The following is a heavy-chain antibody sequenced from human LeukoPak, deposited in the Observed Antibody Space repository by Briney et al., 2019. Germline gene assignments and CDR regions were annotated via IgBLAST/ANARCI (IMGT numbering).Heavy chain of an antibody. CDR1: GYTFNRYG. J-gene: IGHJ4*02. CDR3: ARGATGAEPF. D-gene: IGHD1-14*01. V-gene: IGHV1-18*01. CDR2: ISAYDGNT. Sequence: GASVKVSCKASGYTFNRYGITWLRQAPGQGFEWMGWISAYDGNTNYAQKFQGRVTMTTDTSTNTAYMVLRSLRSDDTAVYYCARGATGAEPFWGQGTLVTVSS.